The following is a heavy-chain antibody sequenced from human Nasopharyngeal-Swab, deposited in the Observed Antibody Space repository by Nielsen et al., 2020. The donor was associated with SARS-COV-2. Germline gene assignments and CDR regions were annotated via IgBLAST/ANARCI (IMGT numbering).Heavy chain of an antibody. CDR2: IYYSGST. J-gene: IGHJ6*03. D-gene: IGHD4-17*01. CDR1: GGSISSYY. Sequence: SETLSLTCTVSGGSISSYYWSWIRQPPGKGLEWIGYIYYSGSTNYNPSLKSRVTISVDTSKNQFPLKLSSVTAADTAVYYCARDATTKAYYYYMDVWGKGTTVTVSS. CDR3: ARDATTKAYYYYMDV. V-gene: IGHV4-59*01.